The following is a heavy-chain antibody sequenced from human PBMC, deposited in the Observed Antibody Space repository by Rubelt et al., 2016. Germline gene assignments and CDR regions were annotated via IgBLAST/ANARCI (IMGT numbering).Heavy chain of an antibody. CDR2: VYYNGNT. D-gene: IGHD6-25*01. CDR1: GGSMSDHS. Sequence: QVYLQESGPGVVKPAETLSLRCTVSGGSMSDHSWSWMRQAPGKGLEWIGYVYYNGNTNYSPSFKSPATISVDTSKNQFTLNLKSEHAAARDVYYGGKEGRGVRPFDSQGQGILVTDSA. CDR3: GKEGRGVRPFDS. J-gene: IGHJ4*02. V-gene: IGHV4-59*11.